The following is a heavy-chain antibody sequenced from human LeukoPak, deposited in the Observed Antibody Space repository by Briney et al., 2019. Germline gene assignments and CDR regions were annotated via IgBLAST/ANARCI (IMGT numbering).Heavy chain of an antibody. Sequence: PSEDPSPTRPVSGGGGAPSRHSLSWVPAPPREGLGWGGRIYFTGTITYNPSLESRVTMSIDTSKNQFSLKLNSLTAADTAVYYCARDSGTTGEVKFDPWGQGTLVTVSS. J-gene: IGHJ5*02. CDR1: GGGGAPSRHS. CDR2: IYFTGTI. D-gene: IGHD3-10*01. CDR3: ARDSGTTGEVKFDP. V-gene: IGHV4-4*07.